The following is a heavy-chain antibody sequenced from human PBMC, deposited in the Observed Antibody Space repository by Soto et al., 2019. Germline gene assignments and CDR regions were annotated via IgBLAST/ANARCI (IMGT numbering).Heavy chain of an antibody. CDR3: TSSYGHSYYYYNGMDV. D-gene: IGHD4-17*01. CDR2: IHPGDSDT. V-gene: IGHV5-51*01. Sequence: PGESLKISCEGSGFSFSKYTVGWMRQIPGKGLEWMGIIHPGDSDTRYSPSFQGQVTISADKSISTAYLQWSSLKASDTAMYYCTSSYGHSYYYYNGMDVWGQGTTVTVSS. CDR1: GFSFSKYT. J-gene: IGHJ6*02.